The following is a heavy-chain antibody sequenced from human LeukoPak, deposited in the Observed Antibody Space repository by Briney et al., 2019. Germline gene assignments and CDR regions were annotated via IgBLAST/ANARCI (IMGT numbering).Heavy chain of an antibody. CDR2: INRNSGGT. Sequence: ASVKVSCKASGYTFTGYYMHWVRQAPGQGLEWMGRINRNSGGTNYAQKFQGRVTMTRDTSISTAYMELSRLRSDDTAVYYCARVTQNYAFDIWGQRTMVTVSS. CDR3: ARVTQNYAFDI. CDR1: GYTFTGYY. J-gene: IGHJ3*02. D-gene: IGHD1-7*01. V-gene: IGHV1-2*06.